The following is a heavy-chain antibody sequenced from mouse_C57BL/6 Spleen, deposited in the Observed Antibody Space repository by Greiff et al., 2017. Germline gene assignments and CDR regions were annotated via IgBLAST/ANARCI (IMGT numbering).Heavy chain of an antibody. D-gene: IGHD1-1*01. CDR3: ARENYYGYFDY. Sequence: VMLVESGGGLVQSGRSLRLSCATSGFTFSDFYMEWVRQAPGKGLEWIAASRNKANDYTTEYSASVKGRFIVSRDTSQSILYLQMNALRAEDTAIYYCARENYYGYFDYWGQGTTLTVSS. CDR1: GFTFSDFY. J-gene: IGHJ2*01. V-gene: IGHV7-1*01. CDR2: SRNKANDYTT.